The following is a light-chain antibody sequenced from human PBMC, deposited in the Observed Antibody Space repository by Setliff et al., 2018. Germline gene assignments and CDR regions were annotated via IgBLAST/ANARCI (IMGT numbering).Light chain of an antibody. V-gene: IGLV2-14*03. J-gene: IGLJ1*01. CDR2: DVN. CDR3: SSYTSSSTYV. CDR1: SSDVGGYNY. Sequence: QSALTQPASVSGSPGQSITISGTGTSSDVGGYNYVSWFQHHPGKAPKLMIYDVNKRPSGVSNRFSGSKSGNTASLTISGLQAEDETDYSCSSYTSSSTYVFGTGTKVTVL.